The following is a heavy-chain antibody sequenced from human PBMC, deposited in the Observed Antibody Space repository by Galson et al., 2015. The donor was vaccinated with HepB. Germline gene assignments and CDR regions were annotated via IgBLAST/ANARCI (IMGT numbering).Heavy chain of an antibody. J-gene: IGHJ4*02. V-gene: IGHV3-11*03. CDR3: ANPIRNWNVRL. D-gene: IGHD1-1*01. CDR2: ISASSTYT. Sequence: SLRLSCAASEFTFSDYYMSWIRQAPGKGLEWVSYISASSTYTNYADSVKGRFTISRDNSKNTLYLEINSLRAEDTAVYYCANPIRNWNVRLWGQGTLVTASS. CDR1: EFTFSDYY.